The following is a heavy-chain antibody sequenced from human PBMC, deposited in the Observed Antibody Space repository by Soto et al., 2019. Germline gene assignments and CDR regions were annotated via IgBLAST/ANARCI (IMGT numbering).Heavy chain of an antibody. J-gene: IGHJ4*02. CDR3: ARLDSSGQNFDY. CDR1: GGSISSGGYY. D-gene: IGHD3-22*01. V-gene: IGHV4-31*03. Sequence: QVQLQESGPGLVKPSQTLSLTCTVSGGSISSGGYYWSWIRQHPGKGLEWIGYIYYSGSTYYNPSLKSRVTVSVDTSKNQFSLKLSSVTAADTAVYYCARLDSSGQNFDYWGQGTLVTVSS. CDR2: IYYSGST.